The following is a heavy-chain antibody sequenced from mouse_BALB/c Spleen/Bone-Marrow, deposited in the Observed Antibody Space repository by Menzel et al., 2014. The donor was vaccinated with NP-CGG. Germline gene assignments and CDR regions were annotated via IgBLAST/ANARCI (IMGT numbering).Heavy chain of an antibody. CDR3: ARALHSYDMRCWPMDY. D-gene: IGHD1-2*01. V-gene: IGHV1-87*01. J-gene: IGHJ4*01. Sequence: QVQLQVPGDALTRTGASVKLSCTASGYTFTSYWMQRIKQRPGQGLAWIGAIYPGDGATRFLQKFKGKATLTADKSSSAAYMQLSSLPTEYFATDDCARALHSYDMRCWPMDYWGQGTTVTVSS. CDR1: GYTFTSYW. CDR2: IYPGDGAT.